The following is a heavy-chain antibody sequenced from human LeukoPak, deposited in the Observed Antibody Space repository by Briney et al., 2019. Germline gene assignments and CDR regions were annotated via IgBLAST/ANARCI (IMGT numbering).Heavy chain of an antibody. J-gene: IGHJ4*02. CDR3: ARDYSTQRFDY. Sequence: PGGSLRLSCAASGFTFSSYSMNWVRQAPGKGLEWVSSISSSSSYTYYADSVKGRFTISRDNAKNSLYLQMNSLRAEDTAVYYCARDYSTQRFDYWGQGTLVTVSS. D-gene: IGHD6-13*01. V-gene: IGHV3-21*01. CDR1: GFTFSSYS. CDR2: ISSSSSYT.